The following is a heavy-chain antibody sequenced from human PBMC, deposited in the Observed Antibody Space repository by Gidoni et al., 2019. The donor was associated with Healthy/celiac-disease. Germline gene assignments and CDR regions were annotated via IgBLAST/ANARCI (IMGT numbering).Heavy chain of an antibody. CDR1: GFTFSSYG. CDR2: ISYDGSNK. CDR3: AKERYSGSYSFDY. D-gene: IGHD1-26*01. J-gene: IGHJ4*02. Sequence: QVQLVASGGGVVQPGRSLRLSCAASGFTFSSYGLHWVRQAPGKGLEWVAVISYDGSNKYYADSVKGRFTISRDNSKNTLYLQMNSLRAEDTAVYYCAKERYSGSYSFDYWGQGTLVTVSS. V-gene: IGHV3-30*18.